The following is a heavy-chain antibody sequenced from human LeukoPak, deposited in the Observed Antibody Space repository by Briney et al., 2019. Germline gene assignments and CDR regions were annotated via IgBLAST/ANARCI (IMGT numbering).Heavy chain of an antibody. V-gene: IGHV3-48*03. CDR3: ARAVPAPYYYYYYMDV. J-gene: IGHJ6*03. CDR2: ISNNGNII. CDR1: GFTFSTYD. Sequence: GGSLRLSCAGSGFTFSTYDMNWVRQAPGKGLEWVSFISNNGNIIKYADSVKGRFTISRDDAENSLYLQMNSLRAEDTAVYYCARAVPAPYYYYYYMDVWGKGTTVTVSS.